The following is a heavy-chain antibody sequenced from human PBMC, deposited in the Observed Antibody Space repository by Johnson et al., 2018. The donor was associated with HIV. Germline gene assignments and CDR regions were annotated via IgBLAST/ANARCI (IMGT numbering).Heavy chain of an antibody. D-gene: IGHD7-27*01. Sequence: VQLVESGGGLKQPGGSLRLSCAASGFTFSSYDMHWVRQATGKGLEWVSAIGTAGDTYYQGSVKGRFTISRENAKNSLYLQMNSLRAEDTAVYYWARPSNWGVGAEAFDIWGQGTMVTVSS. CDR3: ARPSNWGVGAEAFDI. CDR2: IGTAGDT. CDR1: GFTFSSYD. J-gene: IGHJ3*02. V-gene: IGHV3-13*01.